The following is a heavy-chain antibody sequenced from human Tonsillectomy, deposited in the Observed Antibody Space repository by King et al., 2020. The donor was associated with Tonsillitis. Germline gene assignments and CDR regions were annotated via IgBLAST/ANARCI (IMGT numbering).Heavy chain of an antibody. CDR3: ARGVIVATEDGASEGGFDY. CDR2: IYPGDSDT. D-gene: IGHD5-12*01. CDR1: GYTFTGYW. V-gene: IGHV5-51*01. Sequence: QLVQSGAEVKKPGESLKISCKGSGYTFTGYWIGWVRQMPGKGLEWMGIIYPGDSDTRYSPSFQGQVTISADKSITTAYLQWSSLKASDTAMYYCARGVIVATEDGASEGGFDYGGQGTLVTVSS. J-gene: IGHJ4*02.